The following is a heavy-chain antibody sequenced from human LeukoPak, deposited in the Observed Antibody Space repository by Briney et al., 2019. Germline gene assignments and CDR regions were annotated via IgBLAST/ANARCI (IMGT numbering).Heavy chain of an antibody. CDR1: GFTFSSYA. V-gene: IGHV3-23*01. CDR3: ARDNSAERGQQLAN. Sequence: PGGSLRLSCAASGFTFSSYAMSWVRQAPGEGLEWVSAISDSGVHTYYADSVKGRFTISRDNAKNSLFLQINSLRVEDTAVYYCARDNSAERGQQLANWGQGTLVTVSS. J-gene: IGHJ4*02. D-gene: IGHD6-13*01. CDR2: ISDSGVHT.